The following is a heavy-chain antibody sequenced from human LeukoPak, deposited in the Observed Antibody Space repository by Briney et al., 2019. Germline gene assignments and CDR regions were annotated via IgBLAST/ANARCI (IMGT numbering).Heavy chain of an antibody. CDR2: ISYDGINK. CDR3: ARVLGSSWYYYYGMDV. Sequence: PGRSLRLSCAASGFTFSSYAMHWVRQAPGKGLEWVAAISYDGINKYYADSVKGRFTISRDNSENTLYLQMNSLRGEDTAVYYCARVLGSSWYYYYGMDVWGQGTTVTVSS. V-gene: IGHV3-30-3*01. J-gene: IGHJ6*02. CDR1: GFTFSSYA. D-gene: IGHD6-13*01.